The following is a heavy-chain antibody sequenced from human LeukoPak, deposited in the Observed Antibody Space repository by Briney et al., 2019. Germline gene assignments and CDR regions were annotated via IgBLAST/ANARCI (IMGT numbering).Heavy chain of an antibody. V-gene: IGHV3-30*02. CDR3: AAAGLGVAHWIDS. Sequence: GGSLRLSCAASGFTFSSYAMSWVRQAPGKGLEWLAWLPYDGSYNLTAASLKGRFAISKDISTNTLYLDMDRLTAEDTAVYYCAAAGLGVAHWIDSWGQGTLVTVSS. J-gene: IGHJ5*01. CDR1: GFTFSSYA. CDR2: LPYDGSYN. D-gene: IGHD2-15*01.